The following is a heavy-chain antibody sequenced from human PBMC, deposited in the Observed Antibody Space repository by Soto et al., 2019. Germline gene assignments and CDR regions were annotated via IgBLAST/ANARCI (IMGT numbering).Heavy chain of an antibody. D-gene: IGHD1-26*01. CDR1: GGSGGSFSGYY. J-gene: IGHJ4*02. Sequence: SETLSLTCAFYGGSGGSFSGYYWTWIRQPPGKGLEWMGYIYYSGTTTNYNPSLKSRVTLSVDTSKNQFSLKLSSVTAADTAVYYCARLGGSYAVPHFDYWGQGTLVTVSS. CDR2: IYYSGTT. V-gene: IGHV4-59*08. CDR3: ARLGGSYAVPHFDY.